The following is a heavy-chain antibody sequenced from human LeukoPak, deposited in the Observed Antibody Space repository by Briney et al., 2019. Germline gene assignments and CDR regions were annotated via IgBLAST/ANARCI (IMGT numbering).Heavy chain of an antibody. D-gene: IGHD1-26*01. CDR2: INPNSGGT. CDR1: GYTFTGYY. V-gene: IGHV1-2*02. J-gene: IGHJ6*02. CDR3: AADVRELIYYYYGMDV. Sequence: EASVKVSCKASGYTFTGYYMHWVRQAPGQGLEWVGWINPNSGGTNYAQKFQGRVTMTRDTSISTAYMELSRLRSEDTAVYYCAADVRELIYYYYGMDVWGQGTTVTVSS.